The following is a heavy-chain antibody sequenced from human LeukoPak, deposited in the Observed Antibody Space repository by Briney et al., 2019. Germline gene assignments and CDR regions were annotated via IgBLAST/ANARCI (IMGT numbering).Heavy chain of an antibody. CDR3: ASPVVAANDY. CDR1: GYTFNNYY. J-gene: IGHJ4*02. CDR2: INPNSGAT. Sequence: GASVTVSCTASGYTFNNYYIHWLRQAPGQGLEWMGWINPNSGATNYVQYFKGRVTMTRDTSSTTVYMELSRLRSDDTAVYYCASPVVAANDYWGQGTLVTVSS. V-gene: IGHV1-2*02. D-gene: IGHD2-15*01.